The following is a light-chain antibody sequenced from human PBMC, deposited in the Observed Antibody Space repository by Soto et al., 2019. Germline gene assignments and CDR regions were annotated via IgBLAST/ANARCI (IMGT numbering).Light chain of an antibody. CDR1: QSISSY. V-gene: IGKV1-39*01. CDR2: AAS. CDR3: QQTYSTPWT. J-gene: IGKJ1*01. Sequence: DIQMTQSPSSLSASVGDRVTITCRASQSISSYLSWYQQKPGKAPKLLIYAASSSQSGVPSRFSGSGSGTDFALTISSLQPEDFATYFCQQTYSTPWTFGQGTKVDIK.